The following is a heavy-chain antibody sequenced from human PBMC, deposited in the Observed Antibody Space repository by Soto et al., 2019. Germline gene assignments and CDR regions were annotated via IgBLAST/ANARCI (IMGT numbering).Heavy chain of an antibody. CDR3: TSLYGGTFYY. J-gene: IGHJ4*02. D-gene: IGHD1-1*01. Sequence: PSETLSLTCTVSGGSISSYYWSWIRQPPGKGLEWIGYIYYSGSTNYNPSLKSRVTISVDTSKNQFSLKLSSVTAADTAVYYCTSLYGGTFYYWSRGTLVTVSA. CDR1: GGSISSYY. V-gene: IGHV4-59*01. CDR2: IYYSGST.